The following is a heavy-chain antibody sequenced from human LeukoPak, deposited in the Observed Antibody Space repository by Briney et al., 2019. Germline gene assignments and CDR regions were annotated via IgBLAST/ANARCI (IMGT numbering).Heavy chain of an antibody. Sequence: GGSLRLSSAASGFTFRSYALTWVRQAPGKGLEWVSCIGGSGGSTYYADSVKGRFTISKDKSRNTLFLQRNSLRAEAPAVYYFATVPRSGYYYFDYWGQGNLVTVSS. J-gene: IGHJ4*02. CDR2: IGGSGGST. CDR1: GFTFRSYA. D-gene: IGHD5-12*01. V-gene: IGHV3-23*01. CDR3: ATVPRSGYYYFDY.